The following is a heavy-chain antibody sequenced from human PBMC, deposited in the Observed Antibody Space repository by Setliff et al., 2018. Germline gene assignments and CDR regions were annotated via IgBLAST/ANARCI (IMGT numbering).Heavy chain of an antibody. CDR3: ARFYGSRGYPPELFDY. V-gene: IGHV3-7*01. CDR2: IKQDGSEK. D-gene: IGHD3-22*01. Sequence: GGSLRLSCAASGFTFSSYWMSWVRQAPGKGLEWVANIKQDGSEKYYADSVKGRFTISRDNAKNSLYLQMSSLRAEDTAVYYCARFYGSRGYPPELFDYCGQGTLVTVS. CDR1: GFTFSSYW. J-gene: IGHJ4*02.